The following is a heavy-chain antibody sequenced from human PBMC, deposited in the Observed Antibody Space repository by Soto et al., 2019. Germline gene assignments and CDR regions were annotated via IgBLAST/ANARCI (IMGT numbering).Heavy chain of an antibody. V-gene: IGHV3-7*01. J-gene: IGHJ6*03. D-gene: IGHD6-6*01. CDR1: GFTFSSYW. CDR2: IRQDGSEK. CDR3: ARHLVGYYYYMDV. Sequence: GGSLRLSCAASGFTFSSYWMSWVRQAPGKGLEWVANIRQDGSEKYYVDSVKGRFTISRDNAKNSLNLQMNSLGAEDTAVYYCARHLVGYYYYMDVWGKGTTVTVSS.